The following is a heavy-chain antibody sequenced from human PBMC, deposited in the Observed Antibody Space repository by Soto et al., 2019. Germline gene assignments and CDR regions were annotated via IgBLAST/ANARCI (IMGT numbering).Heavy chain of an antibody. V-gene: IGHV4-39*01. CDR1: GGSISSNSYY. CDR3: ASGAVAGPFYYYYYYGMDV. J-gene: IGHJ6*02. Sequence: PSETLSLTCTVSGGSISSNSYYWGWIRQPPGKGLEWIGSIYYSGSTYYNPSVKSRVTISVDTSKNQFSLKLSSVTAADTAVYYCASGAVAGPFYYYYYYGMDVWGQGTTVTVSS. D-gene: IGHD6-19*01. CDR2: IYYSGST.